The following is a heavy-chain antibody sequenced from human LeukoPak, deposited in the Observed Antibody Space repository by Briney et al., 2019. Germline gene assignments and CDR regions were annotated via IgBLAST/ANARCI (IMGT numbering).Heavy chain of an antibody. CDR1: GFTFSSYA. CDR2: ISGSGGST. Sequence: GSLRLSCAASGFTFSSYAMSWVRQAPGKGLEWVSAISGSGGSTYYADSVKGRFTISRDNSKNTLYLQMNSLRAEDTAVYYCAKQGGYSYGSYYFDYWGQGTLVTVSS. J-gene: IGHJ4*02. D-gene: IGHD5-18*01. CDR3: AKQGGYSYGSYYFDY. V-gene: IGHV3-23*01.